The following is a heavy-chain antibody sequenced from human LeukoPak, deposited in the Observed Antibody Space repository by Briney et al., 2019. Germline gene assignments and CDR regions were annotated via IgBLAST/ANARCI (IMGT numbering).Heavy chain of an antibody. J-gene: IGHJ4*02. CDR3: GGLAPPH. CDR1: GGSFSGYY. D-gene: IGHD3-3*02. V-gene: IGHV4-34*01. CDR2: INHSGST. Sequence: PSETLSITCAVYGGSFSGYYWSWIRQPPGKGLEWIGEINHSGSTNYNPSLKSRVTISVDTSKNQFSLKLSSVTAADTAVYYCGGLAPPHLGQGTLVTVSS.